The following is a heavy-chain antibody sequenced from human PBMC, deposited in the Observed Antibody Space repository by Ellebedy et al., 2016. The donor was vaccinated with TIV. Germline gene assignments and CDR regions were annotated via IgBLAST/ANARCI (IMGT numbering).Heavy chain of an antibody. CDR1: GSTFSSYS. CDR3: ARGPPGFGGWFDP. J-gene: IGHJ5*02. CDR2: ITSSIGYI. D-gene: IGHD4-23*01. V-gene: IGHV3-21*01. Sequence: GGSLRLSXAASGSTFSSYSMNWVRQSPGKGLEWVSSITSSIGYIYYADSVKGRFTISRDNAKNSLYLQMNSLRAEDTAVYYCARGPPGFGGWFDPWGQGTLVTVSS.